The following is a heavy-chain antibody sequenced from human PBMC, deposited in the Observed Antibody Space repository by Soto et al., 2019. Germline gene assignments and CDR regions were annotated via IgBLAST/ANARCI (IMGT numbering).Heavy chain of an antibody. D-gene: IGHD3-9*01. V-gene: IGHV3-23*01. J-gene: IGHJ4*02. Sequence: QRGGSLRLSCAASGFTFSSYAMSWVRQAPGKGLEWVSAISGSGGSTYYADSVKGRFTISRDNSKNTLYLQMNSLRAEDTAVYYCAKGPLRYFDWRDQDSDYWGQGTLVTVSS. CDR3: AKGPLRYFDWRDQDSDY. CDR1: GFTFSSYA. CDR2: ISGSGGST.